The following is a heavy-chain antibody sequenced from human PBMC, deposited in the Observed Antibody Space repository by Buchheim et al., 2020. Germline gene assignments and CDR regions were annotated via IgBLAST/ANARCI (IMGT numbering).Heavy chain of an antibody. V-gene: IGHV3-30*02. D-gene: IGHD3-3*01. CDR2: IRYDGSNK. J-gene: IGHJ4*02. Sequence: QVQLVESGGGVVQPGRSLRLSCAASGFTFSSYGMHWVRQAPGKGLEWVAFIRYDGSNKYYADSVKGRFTISRDNSKNTMDLQMNSLRAEDTAVYYCAKDTDRFGVVIVYYFDYWGQGTL. CDR1: GFTFSSYG. CDR3: AKDTDRFGVVIVYYFDY.